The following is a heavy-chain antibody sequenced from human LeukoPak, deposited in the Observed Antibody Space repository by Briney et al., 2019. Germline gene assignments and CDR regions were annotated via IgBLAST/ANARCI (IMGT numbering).Heavy chain of an antibody. CDR1: GYIFTNYA. CDR2: INTNTGNP. V-gene: IGHV7-4-1*02. D-gene: IGHD3-22*01. J-gene: IGHJ3*02. CDR3: ARVESNYYDSSGAFDI. Sequence: GASVKVSCKASGYIFTNYAINWVRQAPGQGLEWMGWINTNTGNPTYAQGFTGRFVFSLDTSVSTAYLQISSLKAEDTAVYYCARVESNYYDSSGAFDIWGQGTMVTVSS.